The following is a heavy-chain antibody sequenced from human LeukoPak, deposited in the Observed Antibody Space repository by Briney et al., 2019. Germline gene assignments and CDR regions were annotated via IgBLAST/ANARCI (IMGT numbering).Heavy chain of an antibody. Sequence: ASVKVSCKASGYTFTSYDINWVRQATGQGLEWMGWMNPNSGNTGYAQKFQGRVTITRNTSISTAYMELSSLRSEDTAVYYCARWLYSSGWAIDYWGQGTLVTVSS. D-gene: IGHD6-19*01. CDR2: MNPNSGNT. J-gene: IGHJ4*02. CDR3: ARWLYSSGWAIDY. CDR1: GYTFTSYD. V-gene: IGHV1-8*03.